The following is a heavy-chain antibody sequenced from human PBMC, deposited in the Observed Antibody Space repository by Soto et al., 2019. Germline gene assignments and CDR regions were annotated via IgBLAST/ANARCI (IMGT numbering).Heavy chain of an antibody. D-gene: IGHD3-22*01. CDR2: IIPIFGTA. J-gene: IGHJ5*02. Sequence: ASVKVSCKASGYTFTSYDINWVRQATGQGLEWMGEIIPIFGTANYARKFQGRVTITADESTSTAYMELSSLRSEDTAVYYCARDRGPSSGYYPYWFDPWGQGTLVTVSS. CDR1: GYTFTSYD. CDR3: ARDRGPSSGYYPYWFDP. V-gene: IGHV1-69*13.